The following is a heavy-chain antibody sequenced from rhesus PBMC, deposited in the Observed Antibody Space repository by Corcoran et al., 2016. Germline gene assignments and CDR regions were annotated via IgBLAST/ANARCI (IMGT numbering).Heavy chain of an antibody. CDR3: TRARYSGGSNDH. V-gene: IGHV4-80*01. CDR2: INCNSGST. CDR1: GAAISSNW. Sequence: QVQLQVSGPGLVKNSETLSPTCTVAGAAISSNWWSCIRQPPGKGLEWIGGINCNSGSTNYNPSLKSRVTISKDTSKNQFSLKLSSVTAADTAVYYCTRARYSGGSNDHWGQGDLVTVSS. D-gene: IGHD6-25*01. J-gene: IGHJ4*01.